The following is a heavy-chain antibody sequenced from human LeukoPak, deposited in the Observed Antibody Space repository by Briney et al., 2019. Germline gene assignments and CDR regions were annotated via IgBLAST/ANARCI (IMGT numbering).Heavy chain of an antibody. D-gene: IGHD2-15*01. CDR1: GDSINSYY. CDR2: IYSSGST. J-gene: IGHJ5*02. V-gene: IGHV4-4*07. CDR3: ARHRCSGGSCYPMNWFDP. Sequence: SETLSLTCTVSGDSINSYYWSWIRQPAGKGLEWIGHIYSSGSTKYNPSLKSRVTISVDTSKNQFSLKLSSVTAADTAVYYCARHRCSGGSCYPMNWFDPWGQGTLVTVSS.